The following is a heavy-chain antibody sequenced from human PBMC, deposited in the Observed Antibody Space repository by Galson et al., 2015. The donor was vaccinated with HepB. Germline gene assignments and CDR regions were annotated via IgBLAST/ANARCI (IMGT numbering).Heavy chain of an antibody. CDR2: IYTDSGNT. CDR3: ARGADGFDY. CDR1: GYTFTNYA. D-gene: IGHD5-24*01. J-gene: IGHJ4*02. V-gene: IGHV1-3*04. Sequence: SCKASGYTFTNYAMHWVRQAPGQSLEWMGYIYTDSGNTKYSQKFQGRVTITRDTSASIAYMELSSLGLEDTAIYYCARGADGFDYWGRGTLVTVSS.